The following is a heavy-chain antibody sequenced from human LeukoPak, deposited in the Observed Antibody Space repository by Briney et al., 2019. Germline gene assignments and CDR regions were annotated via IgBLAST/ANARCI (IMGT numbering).Heavy chain of an antibody. CDR1: GYTFTSYG. CDR2: ISAYNGNT. J-gene: IGHJ6*03. V-gene: IGHV1-18*01. Sequence: ASVKVSCKASGYTFTSYGISWVRQAPGHGLEWMGWISAYNGNTNYAQKLQGRVTMTTDTSTSTAYMELRSLRCDDTAVYYCARGYSSGWYWGGYYYKDVRGKGTTVTVSS. D-gene: IGHD6-19*01. CDR3: ARGYSSGWYWGGYYYKDV.